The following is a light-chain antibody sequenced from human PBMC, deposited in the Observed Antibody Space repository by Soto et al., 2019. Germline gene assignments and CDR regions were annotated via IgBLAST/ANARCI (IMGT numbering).Light chain of an antibody. CDR2: AAS. CDR3: QKYDSASSPT. CDR1: QGISSY. Sequence: DIQMTQSPSSLSASVGDRVTVTCRASQGISSYLAWYQQKPGKVPKLLIFAASTLQPGVPSRFSGSGSGTDFTLTIRSLQHEDVATYYCQKYDSASSPTFGGGTKGEI. J-gene: IGKJ4*01. V-gene: IGKV1-27*01.